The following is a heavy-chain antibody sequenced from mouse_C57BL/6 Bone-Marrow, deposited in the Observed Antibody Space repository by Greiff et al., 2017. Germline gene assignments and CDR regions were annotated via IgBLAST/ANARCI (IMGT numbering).Heavy chain of an antibody. CDR3: AREGESGWYFDV. D-gene: IGHD3-1*01. Sequence: EVNVVESGGGLVQSGRSLRLSCATSGFTFSDFYMEWVRQAPGKGLEWIAASRNKANDYTTEYSASVKGRFIVSRDTSQSILYLQMNALRAEDTAIYYGAREGESGWYFDVWGTGTTVTVSA. CDR1: GFTFSDFY. J-gene: IGHJ1*03. V-gene: IGHV7-1*01. CDR2: SRNKANDYTT.